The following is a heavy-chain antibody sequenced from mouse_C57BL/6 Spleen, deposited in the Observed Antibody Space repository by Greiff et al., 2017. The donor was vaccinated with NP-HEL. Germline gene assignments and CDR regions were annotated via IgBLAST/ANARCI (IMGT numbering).Heavy chain of an antibody. D-gene: IGHD1-1*01. Sequence: VQLKQSGPVLVKPGASVKMSCKASGYTFTDYYMNWVKQSHGKSLEWIGVINPYNGGTSYNQKFKGKATLTVDKSSSTAYMELNSLTSEDSAVYYCARWGYGSSYDYAMDYWGQGTSVTVSS. CDR3: ARWGYGSSYDYAMDY. V-gene: IGHV1-19*01. J-gene: IGHJ4*01. CDR2: INPYNGGT. CDR1: GYTFTDYY.